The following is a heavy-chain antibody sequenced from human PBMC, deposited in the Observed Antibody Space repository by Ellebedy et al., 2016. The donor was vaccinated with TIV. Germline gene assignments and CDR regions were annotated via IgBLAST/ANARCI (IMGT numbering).Heavy chain of an antibody. D-gene: IGHD3-3*01. CDR2: IYPGDSDT. CDR3: ARRHPPFFCSGPTSYTDAFDI. J-gene: IGHJ3*02. CDR1: GYFFTNYW. V-gene: IGHV5-51*01. Sequence: GESLKISCKGSGYFFTNYWIGWVRQMPGKGLEWMGIIYPGDSDTRYGPSFQGQVIISADKSISPAYLQWSSLKASDTAIYYCARRHPPFFCSGPTSYTDAFDIWGQGTMGTVSS.